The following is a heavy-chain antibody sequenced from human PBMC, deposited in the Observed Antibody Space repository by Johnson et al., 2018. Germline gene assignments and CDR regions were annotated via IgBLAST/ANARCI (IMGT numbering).Heavy chain of an antibody. D-gene: IGHD6-13*01. Sequence: QVQLVQSGAEVKKPGSSVKVSCKASGGTFRSYVISWVRQAPGQGLEWMGGIIPMFGPTNYAQKFQGRVTIIADESTSTAYMELSSLRSEDTAVYYCAREGSAVGFAPAEYFQHWGQGTLVTVSS. CDR3: AREGSAVGFAPAEYFQH. CDR1: GGTFRSYV. J-gene: IGHJ1*01. CDR2: IIPMFGPT. V-gene: IGHV1-69*12.